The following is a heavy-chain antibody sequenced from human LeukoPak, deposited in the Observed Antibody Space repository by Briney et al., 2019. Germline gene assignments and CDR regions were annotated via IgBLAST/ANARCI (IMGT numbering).Heavy chain of an antibody. CDR2: IYPGDSDT. CDR3: ARRYYDILTGYPALGFDP. Sequence: GESLKISCKGSGYSFTSYWIGWVRQMPGKGLEWMGIIYPGDSDTRYGPSFQGQVTISADKSISTAYLQWSSLKASDTAMYYCARRYYDILTGYPALGFDPWGQGTLVTVSS. J-gene: IGHJ5*02. V-gene: IGHV5-51*01. D-gene: IGHD3-9*01. CDR1: GYSFTSYW.